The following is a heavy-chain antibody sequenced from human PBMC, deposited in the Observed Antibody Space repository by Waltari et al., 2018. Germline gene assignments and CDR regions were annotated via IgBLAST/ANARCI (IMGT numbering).Heavy chain of an antibody. J-gene: IGHJ4*02. V-gene: IGHV1-69*05. CDR1: GGTFSSYA. Sequence: QVQLVQSGAEVKKPGSSVKVSCKASGGTFSSYAISWVRQAPGQGLEWMGGIIPIFGTANYAQKFQGRVTITTDESTSTAYMELSSLRSEDTAVYYCATDPRTYCSSTSCYSADYWGQGTLVTVSS. D-gene: IGHD2-2*01. CDR2: IIPIFGTA. CDR3: ATDPRTYCSSTSCYSADY.